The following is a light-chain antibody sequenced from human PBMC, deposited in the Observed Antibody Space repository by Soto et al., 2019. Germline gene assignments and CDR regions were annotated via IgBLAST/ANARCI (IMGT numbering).Light chain of an antibody. CDR3: SSYPSFATRFV. CDR2: EVS. CDR1: NXDGGNYIY. J-gene: IGLJ1*01. Sequence: QSVVTHLASVFGAPVQSRTISCTGTNXDGGNYIYVSWDQQPPGRGPKLMIYEVSNQPPGVSNRFSGSKSGHTASMTIAGLEAEDEADYYCSSYPSFATRFVFGTGTKSTVL. V-gene: IGLV2-14*01.